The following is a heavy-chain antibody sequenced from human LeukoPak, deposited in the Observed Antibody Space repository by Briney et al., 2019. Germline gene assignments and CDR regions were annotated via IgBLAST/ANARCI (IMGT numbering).Heavy chain of an antibody. CDR1: GGSISSYY. D-gene: IGHD3-9*01. V-gene: IGHV4-4*07. Sequence: SETMSLTCTVSGGSISSYYWSWIRQPAGKGLEWIGRIYTSGSTNYNPSLKSRVTMSVDTSKNQFSLKLSSVTAADTAVSYCARSYDILTGYYKGYFDYWGQGTLVTVSS. CDR2: IYTSGST. J-gene: IGHJ4*02. CDR3: ARSYDILTGYYKGYFDY.